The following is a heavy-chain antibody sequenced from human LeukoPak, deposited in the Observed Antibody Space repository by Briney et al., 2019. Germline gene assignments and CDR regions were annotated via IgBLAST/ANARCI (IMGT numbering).Heavy chain of an antibody. D-gene: IGHD6-19*01. CDR3: AKDVRYSSGYPPDY. V-gene: IGHV3-64*01. Sequence: GGSLRLSCAASGFTFSSYAMHWVRQAPGKGLEYVSAISSNGGSTYYANSVKGRFTISRDNSKNTLYLQMNSLRAEDTAVYYCAKDVRYSSGYPPDYWGQGTLVTVSS. CDR2: ISSNGGST. J-gene: IGHJ4*02. CDR1: GFTFSSYA.